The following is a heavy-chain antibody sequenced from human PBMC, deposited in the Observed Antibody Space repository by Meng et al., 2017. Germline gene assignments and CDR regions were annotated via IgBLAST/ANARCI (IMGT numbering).Heavy chain of an antibody. CDR2: TYHRSKWYT. Sequence: VRLRRSGPGLVNPSQLVSPTCAISGDSVSTNSAAWNWIRQSPSRGLEWLGRTYHRSKWYTDYAVSVKSRITINPDTSKNQFSLQLNSVTPEDTAVYYCASGSSALDYWGQGTLVTVSS. CDR3: ASGSSALDY. CDR1: GDSVSTNSAA. J-gene: IGHJ4*02. V-gene: IGHV6-1*01. D-gene: IGHD6-13*01.